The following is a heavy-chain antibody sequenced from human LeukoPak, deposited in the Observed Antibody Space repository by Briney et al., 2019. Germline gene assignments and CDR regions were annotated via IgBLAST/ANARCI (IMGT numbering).Heavy chain of an antibody. V-gene: IGHV1-69*13. J-gene: IGHJ4*02. D-gene: IGHD3-10*01. CDR2: IIPIFGTA. CDR1: GGTFSSYA. CDR3: ASSPRYYGSGSYFG. Sequence: ASVKVSCKASGGTFSSYAISWVRQAPGQGLEWMGGIIPIFGTANYAQKFQGRVTITADASTSTAYMELSSLRSEDTAVYYCASSPRYYGSGSYFGWGQGTLVTVSS.